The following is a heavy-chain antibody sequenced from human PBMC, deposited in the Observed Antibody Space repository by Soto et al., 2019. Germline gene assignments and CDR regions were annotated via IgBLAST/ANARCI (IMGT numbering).Heavy chain of an antibody. J-gene: IGHJ5*02. V-gene: IGHV5-10-1*01. D-gene: IGHD2-15*01. Sequence: GDSLKISCKGSGYSFTSYWISWVRQMPGKGLEWMGRIDPSDSYTNYSPSFQGHVTISADKSISTAYLQWSSLKASDTAMYYCARNGRYCSGGSCYPRAPGIAVWFETWGQGTPVTV. CDR1: GYSFTSYW. CDR2: IDPSDSYT. CDR3: ARNGRYCSGGSCYPRAPGIAVWFET.